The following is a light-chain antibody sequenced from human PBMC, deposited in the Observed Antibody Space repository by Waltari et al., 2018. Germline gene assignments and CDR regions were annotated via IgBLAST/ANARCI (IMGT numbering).Light chain of an antibody. CDR1: RSDIGSSDY. CDR3: TSHTTTSTLV. V-gene: IGLV2-14*01. Sequence: QSALTQPASVSGSPGQSITLSCTGTRSDIGSSDYVSWYQQHPGKAPKLIIYEVSDRPSGVSYRFSGSKSGNTASLTIFGLQPDDEADYHCTSHTTTSTLVFGGGTRLTVL. J-gene: IGLJ2*01. CDR2: EVS.